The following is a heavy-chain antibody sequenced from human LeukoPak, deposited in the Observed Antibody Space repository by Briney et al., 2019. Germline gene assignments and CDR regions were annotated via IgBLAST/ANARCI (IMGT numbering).Heavy chain of an antibody. CDR3: ASAGYCSGGSCKRGDFDV. CDR2: VTGGGTT. Sequence: PGGSLRLSCAASGFTFSSYAMSWVRQAPGKGLEWVSTVTGGGTTYYADSVNGRFTISRGNSENTLSLQMGSLRAEDTARYYCASAGYCSGGSCKRGDFDVWGQGTMVTVSS. V-gene: IGHV3-23*01. J-gene: IGHJ3*01. CDR1: GFTFSSYA. D-gene: IGHD2-15*01.